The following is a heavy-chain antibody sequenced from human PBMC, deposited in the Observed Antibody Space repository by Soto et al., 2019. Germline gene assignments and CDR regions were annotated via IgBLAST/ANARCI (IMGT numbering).Heavy chain of an antibody. V-gene: IGHV4-31*03. J-gene: IGHJ4*02. CDR1: GGSISSGGYY. Sequence: SETLSLTCTVSGGSISSGGYYWSWIRQHPEKGLEWIGNIHHSGSASYNPSLQSRVVISVDTSKNQFSLELSSVTAADTSVYFCAAAPNPYCFDYWGQGTLVTVSS. CDR2: IHHSGSA. CDR3: AAAPNPYCFDY. D-gene: IGHD2-15*01.